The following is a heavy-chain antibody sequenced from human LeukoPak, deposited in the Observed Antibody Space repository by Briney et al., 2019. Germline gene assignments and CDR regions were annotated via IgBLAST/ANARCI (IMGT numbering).Heavy chain of an antibody. CDR2: ISVHNGNT. D-gene: IGHD6-13*01. V-gene: IGHV1-18*01. J-gene: IGHJ4*02. Sequence: GASVKVSCKASGYTFTSYGFSWVRQAPGQGLEWMGWISVHNGNTNYAEKLQGRVTMTTDTSTSTAYMELRSLRSDDTAVYYCARDLVAAAGFDYWGQGTLVTVSS. CDR1: GYTFTSYG. CDR3: ARDLVAAAGFDY.